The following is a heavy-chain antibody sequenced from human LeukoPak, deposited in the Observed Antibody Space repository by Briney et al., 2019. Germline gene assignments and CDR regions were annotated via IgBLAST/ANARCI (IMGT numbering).Heavy chain of an antibody. J-gene: IGHJ5*02. CDR1: GLSFSDNF. D-gene: IGHD3-10*01. V-gene: IGHV3-11*01. Sequence: GGSLRLSCTASGLSFSDNFMGWTRQAPGKGLQWVSYINSGGDMIYYSDAVKGRFSISRDNSKRSLYLQMNRLRVDDTAVYFCARGAYGWTFNPWGQGTLVSVSS. CDR2: INSGGDMI. CDR3: ARGAYGWTFNP.